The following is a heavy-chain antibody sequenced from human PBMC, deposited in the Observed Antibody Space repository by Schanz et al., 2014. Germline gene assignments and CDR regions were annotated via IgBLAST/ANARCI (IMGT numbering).Heavy chain of an antibody. V-gene: IGHV3-30*18. CDR1: GFSFSDYG. CDR3: AKSYDTSGYSGFDY. J-gene: IGHJ4*02. D-gene: IGHD3-22*01. CDR2: ISYHGSER. Sequence: QVQLVESGGGVVQPGRSLSLSCAGSGFSFSDYGMHLVRQAPGRGLEWVAVISYHGSERYYADSVKGRFTISRDNSKNTLYLQMNSLRTEDTAVYFCAKSYDTSGYSGFDYWGQGTLVTVSS.